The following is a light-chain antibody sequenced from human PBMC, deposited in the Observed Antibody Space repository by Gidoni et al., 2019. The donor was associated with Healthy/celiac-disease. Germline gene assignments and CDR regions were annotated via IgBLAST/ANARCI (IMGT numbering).Light chain of an antibody. CDR1: SSNLGSNT. CDR3: AAWDDSLNGYWV. J-gene: IGLJ3*02. V-gene: IGLV1-44*01. CDR2: SNN. Sequence: QSVLTQPPSASGTPGQRVTISCSGSSSNLGSNTVNWYQQLPGTAPKLLIYSNNQRPSGVPDRFSGSKSGTSASLAISGLQSEDEADYYRAAWDDSLNGYWVFGGGTKLTV.